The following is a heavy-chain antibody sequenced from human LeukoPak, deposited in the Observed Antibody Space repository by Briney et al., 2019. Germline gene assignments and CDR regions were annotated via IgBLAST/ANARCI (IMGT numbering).Heavy chain of an antibody. J-gene: IGHJ4*02. V-gene: IGHV3-33*01. CDR2: IWYDGSNK. D-gene: IGHD4-17*01. Sequence: GGSLRLSCAASGSSFSNYDMHWVRQAPGKGLEWVAVIWYDGSNKYYANSVKGRFTTSRDNSKNTLYLQMNSLRVEDTAVYYCARGDPTVTTKQNFDYWGQGTLVTVSS. CDR3: ARGDPTVTTKQNFDY. CDR1: GSSFSNYD.